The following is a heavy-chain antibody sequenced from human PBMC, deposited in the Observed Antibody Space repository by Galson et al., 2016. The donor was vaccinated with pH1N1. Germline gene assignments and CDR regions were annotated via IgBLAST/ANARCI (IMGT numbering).Heavy chain of an antibody. CDR3: ARAIGAAEAY. V-gene: IGHV3-11*04. CDR1: GFTFGDYF. CDR2: ISDSGSSI. Sequence: SLRLSCAASGFTFGDYFMTWIRQAPGRGLEWLLYISDSGSSIYYADSVKGRFTISRDNTKNSLYLQMNGLRAEDTAVYHCARAIGAAEAYWGQGTLVTVSS. J-gene: IGHJ4*02. D-gene: IGHD6-13*01.